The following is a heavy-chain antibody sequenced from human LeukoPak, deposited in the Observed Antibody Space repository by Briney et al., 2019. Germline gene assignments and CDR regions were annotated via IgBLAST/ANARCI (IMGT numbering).Heavy chain of an antibody. J-gene: IGHJ4*02. CDR2: ISSTGGTI. CDR3: ARVDKYAFDF. Sequence: PGGSLRLSCAASGSTFSSYEMNWVRQAPGKGLEWVSYISSTGGTIYYADSVKGRFTISRDNAKSSLYLQMNSLRAEDTAVYYCARVDKYAFDFWGQGTLVTVSS. V-gene: IGHV3-48*03. CDR1: GSTFSSYE. D-gene: IGHD2-2*01.